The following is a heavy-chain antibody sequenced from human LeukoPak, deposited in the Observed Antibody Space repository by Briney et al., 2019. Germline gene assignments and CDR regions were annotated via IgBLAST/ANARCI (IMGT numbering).Heavy chain of an antibody. Sequence: ASVKVSCKASGYTFTGYYMHWVRQAPGQGLEWMGWINPNSGGTNYAQKFQGRVTMTRDTSISTAYMELSRLRSDDTAVYYCAREGIAVAGTSPAFDYWGQGTLVTDSS. D-gene: IGHD6-19*01. CDR1: GYTFTGYY. CDR2: INPNSGGT. V-gene: IGHV1-2*02. CDR3: AREGIAVAGTSPAFDY. J-gene: IGHJ4*02.